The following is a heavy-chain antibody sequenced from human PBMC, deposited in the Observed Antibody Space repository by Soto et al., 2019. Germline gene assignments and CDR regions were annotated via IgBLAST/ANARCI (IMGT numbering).Heavy chain of an antibody. D-gene: IGHD3-10*01. CDR3: ARAITMVRGVSNWFDP. V-gene: IGHV4-31*03. CDR2: IYYSGST. J-gene: IGHJ5*02. CDR1: GGSISSGGYY. Sequence: SETLSLTCTVSGGSISSGGYYWSWIRQHPGKGLEWIGYIYYSGSTYYNPSLKSRVTISVDTSKNQFSLKLSSVTAADTAVYYCARAITMVRGVSNWFDPWGQGTLVTVSS.